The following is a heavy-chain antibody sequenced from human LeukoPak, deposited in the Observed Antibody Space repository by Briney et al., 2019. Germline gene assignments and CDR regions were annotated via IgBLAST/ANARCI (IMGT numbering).Heavy chain of an antibody. CDR1: GFTLINAW. CDR3: TTLKAGTSSFL. J-gene: IGHJ4*02. Sequence: GGSLRLSCAASGFTLINAWMSWVRQAPGKGREWVGRIKSKTDGGTADYAAPVKGRFTISRDDSKTTLYLQLSSLKTEDTAVYYCTTLKAGTSSFLWGQGTLVTVSS. D-gene: IGHD2-2*01. CDR2: IKSKTDGGTA. V-gene: IGHV3-15*01.